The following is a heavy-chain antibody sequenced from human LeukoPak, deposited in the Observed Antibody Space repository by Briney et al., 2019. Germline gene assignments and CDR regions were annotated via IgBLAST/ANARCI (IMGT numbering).Heavy chain of an antibody. V-gene: IGHV3-21*01. J-gene: IGHJ3*02. CDR3: ARGGWGRAAAGMGDAIDI. CDR1: GFTFWDYT. D-gene: IGHD6-13*01. Sequence: GGSLRLSCVASGFTFWDYTMKWVRQAPGRGLEGVSSISRTGGYIYYADSLKGRFTISRDNPKNSLSLQMNCLNAEDTAVYYCARGGWGRAAAGMGDAIDIWGQGTMVTVSS. CDR2: ISRTGGYI.